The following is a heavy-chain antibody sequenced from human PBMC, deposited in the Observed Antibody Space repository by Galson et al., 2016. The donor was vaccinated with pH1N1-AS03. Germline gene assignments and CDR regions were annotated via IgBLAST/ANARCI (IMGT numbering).Heavy chain of an antibody. V-gene: IGHV3-64*02. CDR1: GFIFSNHG. J-gene: IGHJ4*02. CDR2: ISSDGGST. CDR3: ERAGGY. Sequence: SLRLSCAASGFIFSNHGMHWARQAPGKGPEFVARISSDGGSTYYADSVKARFTISRDNSKNTLYLQMDSLRVEDTAVYYCERAGGYWGQGILVTVSS.